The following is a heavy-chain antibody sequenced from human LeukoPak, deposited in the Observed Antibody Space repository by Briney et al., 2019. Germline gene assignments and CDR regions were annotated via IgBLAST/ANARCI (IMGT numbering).Heavy chain of an antibody. Sequence: GASVKVSCKVSGYTLTELSMHWVRQAPGKGLEWMGGFDPEDGETIYAQKFQGRVTMTEDTSTDTAYMELSSLRSEDTAVYYCATDVYCSSTSCMDVWGKGITVTVSS. J-gene: IGHJ6*04. CDR2: FDPEDGET. CDR1: GYTLTELS. D-gene: IGHD2-2*01. CDR3: ATDVYCSSTSCMDV. V-gene: IGHV1-24*01.